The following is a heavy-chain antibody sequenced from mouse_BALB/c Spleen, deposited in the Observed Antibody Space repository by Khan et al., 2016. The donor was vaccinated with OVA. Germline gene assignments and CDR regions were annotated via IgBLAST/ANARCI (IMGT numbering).Heavy chain of an antibody. CDR1: GFTFSAYG. V-gene: IGHV5-6*01. J-gene: IGHJ3*01. Sequence: EVELVESGGDLVKPGGSLRLSCAASGFTFSAYGMAWVRRAPDKRLEWVATINSDGGYTSYPDTVKGRFTISRNNAENTLSLQMSSLKSEDTAIYYCASHLTGSFAYWGQGTLVTVSA. D-gene: IGHD4-1*01. CDR3: ASHLTGSFAY. CDR2: INSDGGYT.